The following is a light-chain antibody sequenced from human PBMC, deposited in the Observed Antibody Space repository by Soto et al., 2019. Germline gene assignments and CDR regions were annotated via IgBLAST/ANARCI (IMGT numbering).Light chain of an antibody. CDR3: QQSFSTPRT. Sequence: DIQMTQSPSTLSGSVGDRVTITCQASQDISNYLNWYQQKPGKAPKLLIYDASNLETGVPSRFSGSGSGTDFTLTISSLQPEDFGTYYCQQSFSTPRTFGQGTKVDIK. CDR1: QDISNY. CDR2: DAS. J-gene: IGKJ1*01. V-gene: IGKV1-39*01.